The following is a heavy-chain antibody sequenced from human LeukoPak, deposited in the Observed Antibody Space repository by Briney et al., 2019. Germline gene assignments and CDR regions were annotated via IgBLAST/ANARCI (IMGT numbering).Heavy chain of an antibody. J-gene: IGHJ5*02. CDR1: GYTFTGYY. CDR3: ARDVSAGGTNWFDP. CDR2: INPNSGGP. V-gene: IGHV1-2*02. Sequence: ASVKVSCKASGYTFTGYYIHWVRQAPGQGLEGMGWINPNSGGPNYAQKFQGRVTMTRDTSSSTAYMEMSRLRSDDTAVYYCARDVSAGGTNWFDPWGQGTLVTVSS. D-gene: IGHD3-16*01.